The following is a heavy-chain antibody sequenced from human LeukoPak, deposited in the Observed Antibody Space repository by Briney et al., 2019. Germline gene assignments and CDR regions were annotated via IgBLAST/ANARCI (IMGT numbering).Heavy chain of an antibody. CDR1: GFTFSTYA. D-gene: IGHD1-26*01. Sequence: GGSLRLSCAASGFTFSTYAMSWVRQAPGKGLEWVSSISSSSSYIYYADSVKGRFTISRDNAKNSLYLQMNSLRAEDTAVYYCARDRTFSVSREHCYGMDVWGQGTTVTVSS. V-gene: IGHV3-21*01. CDR3: ARDRTFSVSREHCYGMDV. J-gene: IGHJ6*02. CDR2: ISSSSSYI.